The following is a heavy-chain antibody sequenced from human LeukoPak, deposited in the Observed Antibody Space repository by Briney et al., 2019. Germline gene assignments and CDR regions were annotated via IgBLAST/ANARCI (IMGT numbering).Heavy chain of an antibody. CDR2: VGHDGSNQ. CDR1: GFIFTSHG. Sequence: QTGGSLRLSCVSSGFIFTSHGMQWVRQAPGKGLEWVAVVGHDGSNQNYADSVKGRFTVSRDNSKNTVYLHMNSLRAEDTAVYYCAKGLGDFWSGYYYFDYWGQGTLVTVSS. J-gene: IGHJ4*02. D-gene: IGHD3-3*01. V-gene: IGHV3-33*06. CDR3: AKGLGDFWSGYYYFDY.